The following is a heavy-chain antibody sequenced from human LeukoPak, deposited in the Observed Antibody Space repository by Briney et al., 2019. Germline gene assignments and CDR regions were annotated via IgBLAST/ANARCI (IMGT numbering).Heavy chain of an antibody. CDR1: GYTLTELS. CDR3: APARFGELFPNFDY. CDR2: FDPEDGET. J-gene: IGHJ4*02. Sequence: ASVKVSCKVSGYTLTELSMHWVRQAPGKVLEWMGGFDPEDGETIYAQKFQGRVTMTEDTSTDTAYMELSSLRSEDTAVYYCAPARFGELFPNFDYWGQGTLVTVSS. V-gene: IGHV1-24*01. D-gene: IGHD3-10*01.